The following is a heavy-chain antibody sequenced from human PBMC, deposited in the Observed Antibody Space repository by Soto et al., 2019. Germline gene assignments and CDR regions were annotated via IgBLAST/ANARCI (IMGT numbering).Heavy chain of an antibody. CDR3: ARVVRYFDWLTFDY. CDR1: GGSISGLY. J-gene: IGHJ4*02. CDR2: IYYSGST. V-gene: IGHV4-59*11. Sequence: SVTLCVTWSVSGGSISGLYGRWIRKHPGKGLEWIGYIYYSGSTNYNPSLKSRVTISVDTSKNQFSLKLSSVTAADTAVYYCARVVRYFDWLTFDYWGQGTLVTVSS. D-gene: IGHD3-9*01.